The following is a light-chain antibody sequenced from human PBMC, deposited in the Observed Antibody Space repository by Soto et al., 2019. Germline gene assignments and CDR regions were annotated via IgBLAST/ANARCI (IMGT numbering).Light chain of an antibody. Sequence: QSVLTQPASVSGSPGQSITISCTGTSSDVGASIFVSWYQQHPGKAPKLMIYAVSSRPSGVSYRFSGSKSGNTASLTISGPQAEDGADYYCSSYTTTSPYVFGTGTKLTVL. CDR2: AVS. CDR1: SSDVGASIF. V-gene: IGLV2-14*01. J-gene: IGLJ1*01. CDR3: SSYTTTSPYV.